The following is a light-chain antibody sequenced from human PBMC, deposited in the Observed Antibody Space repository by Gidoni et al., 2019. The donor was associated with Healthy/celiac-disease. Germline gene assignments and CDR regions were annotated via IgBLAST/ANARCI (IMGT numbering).Light chain of an antibody. V-gene: IGLV3-1*01. CDR2: QDS. Sequence: SYELTQPPSLSVSPGQTASITCSGDKLGDKYACWYQQKPGQSPVLVMYQDSKRPSGIPERFSGSNSGNTATLTISGTQALDEGDYYCQAWDSRTAVVFGGGTKLTVL. CDR3: QAWDSRTAVV. CDR1: KLGDKY. J-gene: IGLJ2*01.